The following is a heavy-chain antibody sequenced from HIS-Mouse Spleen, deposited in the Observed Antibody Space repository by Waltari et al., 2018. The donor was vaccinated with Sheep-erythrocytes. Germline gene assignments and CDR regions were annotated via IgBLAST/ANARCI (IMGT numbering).Heavy chain of an antibody. CDR3: ARLYYYDSSGYYFDY. Sequence: QLQLQESGPGLVKPSETLSLTCTVPGGSISSSSYHWGWIRQPPGKGLEWIGSIYYSGSTYYNPSLKSRVTISVDTSKNQFSLKLSSVTAADTAVYYCARLYYYDSSGYYFDYWGQGTLVTVSS. V-gene: IGHV4-39*01. CDR1: GGSISSSSYH. J-gene: IGHJ4*02. CDR2: IYYSGST. D-gene: IGHD3-22*01.